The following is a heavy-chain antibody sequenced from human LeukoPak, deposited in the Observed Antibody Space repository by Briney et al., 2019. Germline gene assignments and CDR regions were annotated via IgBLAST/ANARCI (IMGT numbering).Heavy chain of an antibody. CDR1: GFTFSTYW. D-gene: IGHD6-19*01. Sequence: GGSLRLSCAASGFTFSTYWMTWVRQAPGKGLEWVANINLDGSEKYYVDSVKGRFTISRDNAKNSLYLQMNSLRAEDTAVYYCARVGSSGWSTYYYYYYMDVWGKGTTVTVSS. V-gene: IGHV3-7*01. J-gene: IGHJ6*03. CDR2: INLDGSEK. CDR3: ARVGSSGWSTYYYYYYMDV.